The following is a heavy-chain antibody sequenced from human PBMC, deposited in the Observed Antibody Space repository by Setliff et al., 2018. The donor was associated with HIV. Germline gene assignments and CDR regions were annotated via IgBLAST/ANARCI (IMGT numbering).Heavy chain of an antibody. CDR1: GDTFSTYA. Sequence: ASVKVSCKASGDTFSTYALSWIRQAPGQGLEWMGSIIPIFGSANYAQNLQGRVTITADKSTNTVSLDLSSLRSDDTAIYFCARHGGPTTITTGYYFDIWGQGTLVTV. J-gene: IGHJ4*02. D-gene: IGHD4-4*01. CDR2: IIPIFGSA. V-gene: IGHV1-69*06. CDR3: ARHGGPTTITTGYYFDI.